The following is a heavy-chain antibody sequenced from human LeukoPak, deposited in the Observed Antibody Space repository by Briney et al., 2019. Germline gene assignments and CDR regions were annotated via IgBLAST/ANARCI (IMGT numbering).Heavy chain of an antibody. CDR1: VGSFSRYY. V-gene: IGHV4-34*01. CDR2: INYSGSI. D-gene: IGHD6-13*01. Sequence: PSETLSLTCAVYVGSFSRYYCSCIRQPPGKGLEWMGEINYSGSINYSESLKSRVTISVDTAKNQFAVKRRSATAADTAVYYCARGSEVAAAGAPLVDYWGQGTLVTVSS. J-gene: IGHJ4*02. CDR3: ARGSEVAAAGAPLVDY.